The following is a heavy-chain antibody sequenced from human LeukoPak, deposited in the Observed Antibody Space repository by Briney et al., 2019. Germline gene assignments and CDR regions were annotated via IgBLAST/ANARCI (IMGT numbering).Heavy chain of an antibody. CDR2: IYYGGST. CDR3: ARGVGSGYLYYYYYYMDV. CDR1: GGSISSYY. V-gene: IGHV4-59*01. J-gene: IGHJ6*03. D-gene: IGHD3-3*01. Sequence: SETLSLTCTVSGGSISSYYWSWIRQPPGKGLEWIGYIYYGGSTNYNPSLKSRVTISVDTSKNQFSLKLSSVTAADTAVYYCARGVGSGYLYYYYYYMDVWGKGTTVTVSS.